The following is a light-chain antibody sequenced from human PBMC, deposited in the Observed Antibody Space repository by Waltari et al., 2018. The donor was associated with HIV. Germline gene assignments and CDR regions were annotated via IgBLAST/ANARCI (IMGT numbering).Light chain of an antibody. Sequence: QSVLTQPPSVSGAPGQRVTIPCTGSNSNIGAGYGVPWYQHLPGAAPKHLSYDINNRPSGVPDRFAGSKSGTSASLAITGLQVEDEGDYFCQSYDSSLNVIFGGGTKLTVL. CDR3: QSYDSSLNVI. CDR1: NSNIGAGYG. J-gene: IGLJ2*01. V-gene: IGLV1-40*01. CDR2: DIN.